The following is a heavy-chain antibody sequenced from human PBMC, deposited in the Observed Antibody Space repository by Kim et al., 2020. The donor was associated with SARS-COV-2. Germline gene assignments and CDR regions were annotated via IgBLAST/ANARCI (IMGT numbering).Heavy chain of an antibody. Sequence: ESVKGRFTIPRDNSKNTLYLQMNSLRAEDTAVYYCAKGDGRKGPYNWFDPWGQGTLVTVSS. V-gene: IGHV3-23*03. J-gene: IGHJ5*02. CDR3: AKGDGRKGPYNWFDP. D-gene: IGHD2-15*01.